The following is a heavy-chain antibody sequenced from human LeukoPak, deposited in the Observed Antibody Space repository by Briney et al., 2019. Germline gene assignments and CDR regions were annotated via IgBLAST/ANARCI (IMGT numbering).Heavy chain of an antibody. J-gene: IGHJ5*02. V-gene: IGHV4-30-2*01. Sequence: SQTPSLTCPVSGRSIISGGYSLSWIRQPPMKGLDWIGYIYHSGSTYFKPSLKSRVTISVDKSKNQIFLKLSSVTAADTAVYYCARAADTAMVPNWFDRWCQVTLLTVSS. CDR1: GRSIISGGYS. CDR2: IYHSGST. CDR3: ARAADTAMVPNWFDR. D-gene: IGHD5-18*01.